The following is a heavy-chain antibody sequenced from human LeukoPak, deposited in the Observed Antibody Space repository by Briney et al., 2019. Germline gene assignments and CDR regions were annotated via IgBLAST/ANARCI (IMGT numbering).Heavy chain of an antibody. CDR3: ARSHGYYYGSGSYYNFDAFDI. Sequence: PSETLSFTCTVSGGSISSSSYYWGWIRQPPGKGLEWIGSIYYSGSTYYNPSLMSRVTISVDTSKNQFSLKLSSVTAADTAVYYCARSHGYYYGSGSYYNFDAFDIWGQGTMVTVSS. CDR1: GGSISSSSYY. J-gene: IGHJ3*02. CDR2: IYYSGST. V-gene: IGHV4-39*01. D-gene: IGHD3-10*01.